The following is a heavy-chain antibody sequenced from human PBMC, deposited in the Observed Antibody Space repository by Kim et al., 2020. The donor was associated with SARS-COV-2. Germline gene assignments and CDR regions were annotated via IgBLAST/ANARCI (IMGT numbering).Heavy chain of an antibody. D-gene: IGHD5-12*01. V-gene: IGHV3-74*01. CDR1: GFTFSSYW. Sequence: GGSLRLSCAASGFTFSSYWMHWVRQVPGKGLVWVSRIHNDGTKSTYADSVRGRFTISRDNAKDTLYLQMNSLRAEDTAIYYCAREHMAPRNWFFDLWGRGTLVTVSS. CDR3: AREHMAPRNWFFDL. CDR2: IHNDGTKS. J-gene: IGHJ2*01.